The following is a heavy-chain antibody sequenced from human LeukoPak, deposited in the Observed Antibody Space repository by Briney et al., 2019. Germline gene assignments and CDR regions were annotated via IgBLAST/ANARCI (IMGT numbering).Heavy chain of an antibody. D-gene: IGHD6-19*01. Sequence: PSETLSLTCAVYGVSLSGYYWSWIRQPPGKGLEWIGEINQSGGTNYNPFLKSRVSISVDTSKSQFSLKLSSVSAADTAVYYCERGWGRPVAGNFSWGRGTPVTVSS. CDR3: ERGWGRPVAGNFS. CDR2: INQSGGT. J-gene: IGHJ5*02. V-gene: IGHV4-34*01. CDR1: GVSLSGYY.